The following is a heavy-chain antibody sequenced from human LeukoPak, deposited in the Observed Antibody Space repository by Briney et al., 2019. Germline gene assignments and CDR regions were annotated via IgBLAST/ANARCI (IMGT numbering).Heavy chain of an antibody. CDR2: IGTAGDT. V-gene: IGHV3-13*01. Sequence: GGSLRLSCAASGFTFSSYDMHWVRQATGKGLEWVSAIGTAGDTYYPGSVKGRFTISRENAKNSLYLQMNSLRAGDTAMYYCARTSSTFTGFDYWGQGTLVTVSS. D-gene: IGHD3-16*01. CDR3: ARTSSTFTGFDY. J-gene: IGHJ4*02. CDR1: GFTFSSYD.